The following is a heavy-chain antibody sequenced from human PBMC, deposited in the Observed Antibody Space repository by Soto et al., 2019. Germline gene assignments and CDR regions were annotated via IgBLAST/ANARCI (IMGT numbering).Heavy chain of an antibody. D-gene: IGHD3-3*01. Sequence: ASVKVSCKASGYTFTSYAMHWVRQAPGQRLEWMGWINAGNGNTKYSQKFQGRVTITRDTSASTAYMGLSSLRSEDTAVYYCARNYDFWSGYPPHAFDIWGQGTMVTVSS. CDR3: ARNYDFWSGYPPHAFDI. J-gene: IGHJ3*02. V-gene: IGHV1-3*01. CDR1: GYTFTSYA. CDR2: INAGNGNT.